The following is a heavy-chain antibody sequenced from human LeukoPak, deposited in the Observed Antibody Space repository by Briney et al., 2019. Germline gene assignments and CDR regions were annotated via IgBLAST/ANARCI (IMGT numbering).Heavy chain of an antibody. CDR1: GFTVSSNY. Sequence: GGSLRLSCAASGFTVSSNYLSWVRQAPGKGLERVSVIYSGGSTYYADSVKGRFTISRDNSKNTLYLQMNSLRAEDTAVYYCARDLTAYYYDSSGYERVYWGQGTLVTVSS. V-gene: IGHV3-66*01. J-gene: IGHJ4*02. CDR3: ARDLTAYYYDSSGYERVY. CDR2: IYSGGST. D-gene: IGHD3-22*01.